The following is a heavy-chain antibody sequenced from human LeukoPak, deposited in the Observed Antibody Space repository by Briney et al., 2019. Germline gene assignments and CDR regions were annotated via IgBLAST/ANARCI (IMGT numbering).Heavy chain of an antibody. CDR3: ARGYIVVVPAAIFDI. D-gene: IGHD2-2*01. Sequence: ASVKVSCKASGYTFTSYAMNWVRQAPGQGLEWMGIINPSGGSTSYAQKFQGRVTMTRDTSTSTVYMELSSLRSEDTAVYYCARGYIVVVPAAIFDIWGQGTMVTVSS. CDR1: GYTFTSYA. V-gene: IGHV1-46*01. CDR2: INPSGGST. J-gene: IGHJ3*02.